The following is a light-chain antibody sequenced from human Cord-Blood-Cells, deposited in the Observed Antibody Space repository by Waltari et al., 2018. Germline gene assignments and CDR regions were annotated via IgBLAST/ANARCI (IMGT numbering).Light chain of an antibody. V-gene: IGLV1-44*01. CDR2: SNN. Sequence: QSVLTQPPSASGPPGQRVMIPSSGSSSTIGSNTVTCYQHLPRTAPKPLIYSNNQRPSGVPDRFSGSKSGTSASLAISGLQSEDEADYYCAAWDDSLNGLVFGGGTKLTVL. CDR1: SSTIGSNT. J-gene: IGLJ3*02. CDR3: AAWDDSLNGLV.